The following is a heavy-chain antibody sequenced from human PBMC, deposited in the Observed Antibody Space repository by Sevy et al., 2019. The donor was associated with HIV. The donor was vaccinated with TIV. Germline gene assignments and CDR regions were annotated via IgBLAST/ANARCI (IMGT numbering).Heavy chain of an antibody. CDR2: IYYSGST. D-gene: IGHD4-17*01. CDR3: AKTGTYGHYLDDSNI. V-gene: IGHV4-39*01. J-gene: IGHJ3*02. Sequence: SETLSLTCSVSGGSISGSTYYWGWIRQPPGKGLEWIGSIYYSGSTYYNPSLKSRVTISVDTSKNQFSLKLSSVTAADTAVYYCAKTGTYGHYLDDSNIWGQGTMVTVSS. CDR1: GGSISGSTYY.